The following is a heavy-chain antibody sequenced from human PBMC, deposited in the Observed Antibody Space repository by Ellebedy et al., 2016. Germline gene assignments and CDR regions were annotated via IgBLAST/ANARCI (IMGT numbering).Heavy chain of an antibody. Sequence: GGSLRLSXTASGFTFRTYSMNWVRQAPGKGLEWVSSISSSSSHIYYADSVKGRFTISRDNARNSPYLQMNSLRAEDTAVYYCARDPGYCSGARCYYYGMDVWGRGTTVTVSS. V-gene: IGHV3-21*01. CDR3: ARDPGYCSGARCYYYGMDV. CDR2: ISSSSSHI. J-gene: IGHJ6*02. D-gene: IGHD2-15*01. CDR1: GFTFRTYS.